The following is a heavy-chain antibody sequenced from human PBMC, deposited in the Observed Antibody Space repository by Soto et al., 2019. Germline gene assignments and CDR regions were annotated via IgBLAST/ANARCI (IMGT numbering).Heavy chain of an antibody. CDR3: ATGPDYYDSGGHFDY. Sequence: PSETLSLTCAVSGGSISSGGYSWGWIRQPPGKGLDWIGYIYHSGSTYYNPSLKSRVTISVDRYKNQFSLKLSSVTAADTAVYYCATGPDYYDSGGHFDYWGQGTLVTASS. V-gene: IGHV4-30-2*01. J-gene: IGHJ4*02. CDR2: IYHSGST. D-gene: IGHD3-22*01. CDR1: GGSISSGGYS.